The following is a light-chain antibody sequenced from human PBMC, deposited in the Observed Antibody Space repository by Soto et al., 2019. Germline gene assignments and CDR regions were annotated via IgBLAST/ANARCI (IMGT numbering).Light chain of an antibody. V-gene: IGKV3-20*01. Sequence: EIVLTQSPGTLSLSPGERATLSCRASQSVSNSFLAWYQQKPGQAPSLLMYGASSRATGIPDRFSGSGSGTDFTLTIARLEPEDFAVYYCQQYGSSPWTFGHGTKVEIK. CDR3: QQYGSSPWT. CDR1: QSVSNSF. CDR2: GAS. J-gene: IGKJ1*01.